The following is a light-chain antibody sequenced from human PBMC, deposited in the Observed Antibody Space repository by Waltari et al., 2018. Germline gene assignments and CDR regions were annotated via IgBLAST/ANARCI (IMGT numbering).Light chain of an antibody. CDR2: EVS. CDR1: STDVGVYNY. J-gene: IGLJ2*01. CDR3: SSYAGGNDVG. Sequence: GTSTDVGVYNYVSWYQQFPGKAPKLIIYEVSKRPSGVPDRFSGSKSGNTASLTVSGLQAEDEGYYYCSSYAGGNDVGFGGGTKLTVL. V-gene: IGLV2-8*01.